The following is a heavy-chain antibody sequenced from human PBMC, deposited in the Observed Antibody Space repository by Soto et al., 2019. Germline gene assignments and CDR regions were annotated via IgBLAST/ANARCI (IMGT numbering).Heavy chain of an antibody. V-gene: IGHV3-23*01. J-gene: IGHJ2*01. CDR1: GFTFSSYA. D-gene: IGHD6-19*01. CDR3: AKDSCSGWIKGGCWYFDL. CDR2: ISGSGGST. Sequence: EVQLLESGGGLVQPGGSLRLSCAASGFTFSSYAMSWVRQAPGKGLEWVSAISGSGGSTYYADSVKGRFTISRDNSKNTLYLQMNSLRAEDTAVYYCAKDSCSGWIKGGCWYFDLWGRGTLVTVSS.